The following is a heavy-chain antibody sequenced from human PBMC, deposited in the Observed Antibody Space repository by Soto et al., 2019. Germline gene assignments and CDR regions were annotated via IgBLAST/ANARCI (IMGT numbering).Heavy chain of an antibody. D-gene: IGHD1-1*01. V-gene: IGHV3-11*01. Sequence: QVQLVESGGGLVQPGGSLRLSCAASGFTFSDYSITWIRQAPGKGLEWISYISSGGSTIYYADSVKGRFTISRDNAKNSVYLQMNSLRAEDTAVYYCARGTHYYGMDVWGQGTTVTVSS. CDR3: ARGTHYYGMDV. CDR2: ISSGGSTI. J-gene: IGHJ6*02. CDR1: GFTFSDYS.